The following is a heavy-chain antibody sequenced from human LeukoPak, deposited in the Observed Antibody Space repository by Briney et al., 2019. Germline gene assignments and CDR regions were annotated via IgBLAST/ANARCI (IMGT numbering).Heavy chain of an antibody. CDR1: GFTFSSYG. CDR2: IRYDGSNK. Sequence: GGSLRLSCAASGFTFSSYGMHWVRQAPGKGLEWVAFIRYDGSNKYYADSVKGRFTISRDNSKNTLYLQMNSLRAEDTAVYYCARGRIVLRYFDWLPPTNWGQGTLVTVSS. J-gene: IGHJ4*02. V-gene: IGHV3-30*02. CDR3: ARGRIVLRYFDWLPPTN. D-gene: IGHD3-9*01.